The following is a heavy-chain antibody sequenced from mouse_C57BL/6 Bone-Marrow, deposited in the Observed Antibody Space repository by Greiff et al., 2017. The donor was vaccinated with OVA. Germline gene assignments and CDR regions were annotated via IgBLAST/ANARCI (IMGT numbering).Heavy chain of an antibody. CDR1: GYTFTSYG. V-gene: IGHV1-81*01. Sequence: VQLVESGAELARPGASVKLSCKASGYTFTSYGISWVKQRTGQGLEWIGEIYPRSGNTYYNEKFKGKATLTADKSSSTAYMELRSRTSDDSAVYYCTRVGYYFDYWGQGTTLTVSS. D-gene: IGHD3-1*01. J-gene: IGHJ2*01. CDR2: IYPRSGNT. CDR3: TRVGYYFDY.